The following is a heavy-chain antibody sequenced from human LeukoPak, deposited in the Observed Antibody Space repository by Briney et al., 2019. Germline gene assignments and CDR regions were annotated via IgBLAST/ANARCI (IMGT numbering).Heavy chain of an antibody. J-gene: IGHJ6*02. CDR2: INPNSGGT. CDR3: ASEITIFGVVTPGRYYYGMDV. V-gene: IGHV1-2*02. CDR1: GYTFTGYY. Sequence: ASVKVSCKASGYTFTGYYMHWVGQAPGQGLEWMGWINPNSGGTNYAQKFQGRVTMTRDTSISTAYMELSRLRSDDTAVYYCASEITIFGVVTPGRYYYGMDVWGQGTTVTVSS. D-gene: IGHD3-3*01.